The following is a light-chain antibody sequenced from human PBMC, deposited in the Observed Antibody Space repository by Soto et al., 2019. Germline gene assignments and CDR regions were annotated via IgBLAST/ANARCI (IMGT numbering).Light chain of an antibody. V-gene: IGLV1-44*01. CDR3: ATWDESLNGWV. CDR2: SNS. J-gene: IGLJ3*02. CDR1: SSNIGTNA. Sequence: QLVLTQPPSASGTPGQRVTISCSGSSSNIGTNAVKWYQQLPGTAPKLLIYSNSQRPSGVPDRFSGSKSGTSASLAISGLQSEDEADYYCATWDESLNGWVFGGGTKLTVL.